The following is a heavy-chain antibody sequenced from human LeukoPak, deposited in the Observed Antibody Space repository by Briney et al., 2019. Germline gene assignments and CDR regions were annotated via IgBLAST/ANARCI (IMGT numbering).Heavy chain of an antibody. V-gene: IGHV3-30*02. CDR1: GFTFSSYG. J-gene: IGHJ4*02. Sequence: PGGSLRLSRAASGFTFSSYGMHWVRQAPGKGLEWVAFIQYDGSKKYYADSVKGRFTISRDNAKNSLYLQMNSLRAEDTAVYYCARDYRWLPFDYWGQGTLVTVSS. CDR2: IQYDGSKK. D-gene: IGHD5-24*01. CDR3: ARDYRWLPFDY.